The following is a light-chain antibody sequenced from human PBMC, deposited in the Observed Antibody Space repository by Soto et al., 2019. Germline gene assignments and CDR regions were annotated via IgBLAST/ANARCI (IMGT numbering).Light chain of an antibody. V-gene: IGKV1D-13*01. CDR1: QSISTW. CDR2: DSY. Sequence: IQMTHSPSSLSASVGDRVTITCRASQSISTWLAWYQQKPGKAPKLLIYDSYSLESGVPSRFSGSVSGTDFTLTISSLQPEELATDYCQQLNNYPITGGQGTRLEIK. CDR3: QQLNNYPIT. J-gene: IGKJ5*01.